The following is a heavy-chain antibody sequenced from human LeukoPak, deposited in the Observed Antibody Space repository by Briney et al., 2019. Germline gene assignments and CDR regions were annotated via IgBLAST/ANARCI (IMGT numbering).Heavy chain of an antibody. CDR2: IYIGGST. V-gene: IGHV3-53*01. J-gene: IGHJ1*01. Sequence: GGSLRLSCAASGFTVSSNCMSWVRQAPGKGLEWVSVIYIGGSTYYPDSVRGRFTISRDNSKNTLYLQMNSLRAEDTAVYYCARGPSSSPGGPEYFQHWGQGTLVTVSS. CDR3: ARGPSSSPGGPEYFQH. CDR1: GFTVSSNC. D-gene: IGHD6-13*01.